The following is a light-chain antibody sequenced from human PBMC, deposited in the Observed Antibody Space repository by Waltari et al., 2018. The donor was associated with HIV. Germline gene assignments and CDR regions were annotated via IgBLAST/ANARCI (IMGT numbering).Light chain of an antibody. CDR2: NIH. Sequence: QSALTQPASVSGFPGQSINISCTGISTDSRFNQHVSWYQQHPGGVPRLIIYNIHSRPSGGSDHVSGSRSGNSASLTISGRQSGDEAHYYCASNRCDDTLIFGGGTKLTVL. CDR1: STDSRFNQH. J-gene: IGLJ2*01. CDR3: ASNRCDDTLI. V-gene: IGLV2-14*03.